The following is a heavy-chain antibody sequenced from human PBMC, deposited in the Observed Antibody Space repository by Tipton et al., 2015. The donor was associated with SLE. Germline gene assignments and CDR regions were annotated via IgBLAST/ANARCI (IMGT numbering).Heavy chain of an antibody. Sequence: SLRLSCAASGFTFDDYSMHWVRQAPGKGLEWVSGISWDSGSIGYADSVKGRFTISRDHAQNSLYLQMNSLRAEDTAVYYCAWAVTYCSGGSCYYFDYWGQGTLVTVSS. V-gene: IGHV3-9*01. CDR1: GFTFDDYS. D-gene: IGHD2-15*01. CDR2: ISWDSGSI. CDR3: AWAVTYCSGGSCYYFDY. J-gene: IGHJ4*02.